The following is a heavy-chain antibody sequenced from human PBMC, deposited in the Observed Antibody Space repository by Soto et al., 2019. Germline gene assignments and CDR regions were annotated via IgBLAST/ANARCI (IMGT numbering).Heavy chain of an antibody. CDR2: IKQDGSEK. V-gene: IGHV3-7*04. CDR3: LGDMWGMDV. J-gene: IGHJ6*02. Sequence: GGSLRLSCAASGFTFSSYWMSWVRQAPGKGLEWVANIKQDGSEKYYVDSLKGRFTISRDNAKNSLYLQMNSLRAEDTAVYYCLGDMWGMDVWGQGTTVTVSS. D-gene: IGHD2-21*01. CDR1: GFTFSSYW.